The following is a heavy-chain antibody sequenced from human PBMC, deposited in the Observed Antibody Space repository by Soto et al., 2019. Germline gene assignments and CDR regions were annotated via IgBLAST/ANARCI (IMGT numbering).Heavy chain of an antibody. D-gene: IGHD6-6*01. CDR3: AKDRSSSSYHFDY. V-gene: IGHV3-23*01. Sequence: EVQLLESGGGLVQPGGSLRLSCAASGFTFSSYAMSWVRQAPGKGLEWVSAISGSGGSTYYGDSVTGRFNISRDNSKNTLYLQMTSLRAEDTAVYYCAKDRSSSSYHFDYWGQGTLVTVSS. J-gene: IGHJ4*02. CDR1: GFTFSSYA. CDR2: ISGSGGST.